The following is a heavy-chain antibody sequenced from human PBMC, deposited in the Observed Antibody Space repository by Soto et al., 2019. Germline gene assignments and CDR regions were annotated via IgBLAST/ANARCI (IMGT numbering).Heavy chain of an antibody. CDR2: IKQDGSEK. V-gene: IGHV3-7*01. CDR3: ARTNTLTGYYAYYFDY. Sequence: PGGSLRLSCAASGFTFSSYWMSWVRQAPGKGLEWVANIKQDGSEKYYVDSVKGRFTISRDNAKNSLYLQMNSLRAEDTAVYYCARTNTLTGYYAYYFDYWGQGTLVTVSS. CDR1: GFTFSSYW. J-gene: IGHJ4*02. D-gene: IGHD3-9*01.